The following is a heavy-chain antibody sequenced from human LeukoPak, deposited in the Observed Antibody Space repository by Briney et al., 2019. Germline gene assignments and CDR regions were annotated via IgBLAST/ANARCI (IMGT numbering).Heavy chain of an antibody. Sequence: QTGGSLRLSCAASGFTFSSYAMSWVRQAPGKGLEWVSAISGSGGSTYYADSVKGRFTISRDNAKNSLYLQMNSLRAEDMAVYYCAREPRTMIIPERYFDYWGQGTLVTVSS. J-gene: IGHJ4*02. CDR2: ISGSGGST. CDR1: GFTFSSYA. D-gene: IGHD3-22*01. V-gene: IGHV3-23*01. CDR3: AREPRTMIIPERYFDY.